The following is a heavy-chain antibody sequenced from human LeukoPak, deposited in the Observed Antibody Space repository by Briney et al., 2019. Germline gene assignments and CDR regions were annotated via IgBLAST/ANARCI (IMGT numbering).Heavy chain of an antibody. CDR2: IYYSKNT. Sequence: SETLSLTCTVSGGSISSSSAYWGWIRQPPGKGLEWIGSIYYSKNTYHNPSLKSRVTISADTSKNQFSLTLGSVSATDTAVYYCVSPRGFSYGYFDYWGQGTLVTVSS. CDR1: GGSISSSSAY. J-gene: IGHJ4*02. CDR3: VSPRGFSYGYFDY. V-gene: IGHV4-39*01. D-gene: IGHD5-18*01.